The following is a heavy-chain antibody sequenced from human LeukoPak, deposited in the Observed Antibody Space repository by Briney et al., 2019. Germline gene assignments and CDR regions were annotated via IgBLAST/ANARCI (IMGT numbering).Heavy chain of an antibody. CDR3: ARDPITMRFNGDGWFDP. J-gene: IGHJ5*02. CDR1: GFTFSSYE. D-gene: IGHD3-22*01. CDR2: ISSSGSTI. Sequence: GGSLRLPCAASGFTFSSYEMNWVRQAPGKGLEWVSYISSSGSTIYYADSVKGRFTISRDNAKNSLYLQMNSLRAEDTAVYYCARDPITMRFNGDGWFDPWGQGTLVTVSS. V-gene: IGHV3-48*03.